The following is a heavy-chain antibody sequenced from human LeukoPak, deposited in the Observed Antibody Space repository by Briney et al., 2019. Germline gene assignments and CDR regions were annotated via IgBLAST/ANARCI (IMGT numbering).Heavy chain of an antibody. D-gene: IGHD3-10*01. V-gene: IGHV3-21*04. CDR1: GFTFSSYS. CDR3: ARGPYSGGVDGSGAIDY. Sequence: PGGSLRLSCAASGFTFSSYSMNWIRQAPGKGLEWVSSISSSTSYIYYADSVKGRFTISRDNSENTLYLQMNSLRAEDTAVYYCARGPYSGGVDGSGAIDYWGQGTLVTVSS. J-gene: IGHJ4*02. CDR2: ISSSTSYI.